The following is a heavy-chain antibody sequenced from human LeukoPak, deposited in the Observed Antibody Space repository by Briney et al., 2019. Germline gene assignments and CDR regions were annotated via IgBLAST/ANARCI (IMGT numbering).Heavy chain of an antibody. J-gene: IGHJ4*02. Sequence: GGSLRLSCAASGFTFSSYAMHWVRQAPGKGLEWVAVISYDGSNKYYADSVKGRFTISRDNSKNTLYLLMNSLRAEDTAVYYCATSGWWGYFDYWGQGTLVTVSS. CDR2: ISYDGSNK. CDR3: ATSGWWGYFDY. CDR1: GFTFSSYA. V-gene: IGHV3-30*14. D-gene: IGHD6-19*01.